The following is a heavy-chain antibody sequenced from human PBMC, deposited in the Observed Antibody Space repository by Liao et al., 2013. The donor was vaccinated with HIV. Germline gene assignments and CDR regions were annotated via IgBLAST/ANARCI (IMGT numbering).Heavy chain of an antibody. V-gene: IGHV4-39*07. J-gene: IGHJ4*02. CDR3: TRGVRYSSLFDL. Sequence: QLQLQESGPGLVKPSETLSLTCTVSGGSITSSSYYWGWIRRPPGKGLEWIGSVYYSGSTYYNPSLKSRVTISVETSKNQFSLQLHSVTAADTAIYFCTRGVRYSSLFDLWGQGTRVTVSS. CDR2: VYYSGST. D-gene: IGHD3-9*01. CDR1: GGSITSSSYY.